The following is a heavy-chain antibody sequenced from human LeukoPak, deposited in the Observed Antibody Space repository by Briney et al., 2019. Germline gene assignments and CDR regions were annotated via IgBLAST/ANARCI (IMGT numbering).Heavy chain of an antibody. Sequence: ASVKVSCKASGGTFSSYGISWVRQAPGQGLEWMGWISAYNGNTNYAQKLQGRVTMTTDTSTSTAYMELRSLRSDDTAVYYCAVAVAGTVRSFVYWGQGTLVTVSS. CDR3: AVAVAGTVRSFVY. J-gene: IGHJ4*02. V-gene: IGHV1-18*01. D-gene: IGHD6-19*01. CDR1: GGTFSSYG. CDR2: ISAYNGNT.